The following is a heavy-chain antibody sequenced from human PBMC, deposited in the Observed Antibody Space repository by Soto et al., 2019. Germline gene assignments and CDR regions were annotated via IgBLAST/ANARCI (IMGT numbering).Heavy chain of an antibody. CDR3: ARGMARDTSKNWFDS. V-gene: IGHV3-21*01. J-gene: IGHJ5*01. D-gene: IGHD3-10*01. CDR1: GFTFNPYN. Sequence: PGGSLRLSCEGSGFTFNPYNMNWVRQAPGKGLEWVASISTSSSYIYYAASVEGRFTVSRDNAKNSLYLQMSDLRDEDTAVYYCARGMARDTSKNWFDSWGQGTQVTVSS. CDR2: ISTSSSYI.